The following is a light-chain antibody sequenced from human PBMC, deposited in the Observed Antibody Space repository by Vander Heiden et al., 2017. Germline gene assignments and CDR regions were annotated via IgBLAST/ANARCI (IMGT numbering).Light chain of an antibody. V-gene: IGKV1-39*01. Sequence: DIQMTQSPSSLSASVGDRVTITCRASQSISSYLNWYQQKPGKAPKLLIYAASSLQSGVPSRFNGSGSGTDFTLTISSLQPEDFATYYCQQIDSTPIFTFGHGTKVDIK. J-gene: IGKJ3*01. CDR2: AAS. CDR1: QSISSY. CDR3: QQIDSTPIFT.